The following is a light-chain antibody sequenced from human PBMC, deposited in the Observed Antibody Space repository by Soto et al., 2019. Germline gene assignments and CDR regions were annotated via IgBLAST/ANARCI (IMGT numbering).Light chain of an antibody. V-gene: IGKV3-15*01. Sequence: EIVMTQSPGTLSVSPGERATLSCRASQNIGSNLAWYQQKPGQAPRLLFYGPSTRANGIPDRFSGGGSGTEFTLTISSLQSEDLAVYYCQHYDEGPPGATVGPGNKVDL. CDR1: QNIGSN. J-gene: IGKJ3*01. CDR2: GPS. CDR3: QHYDEGPPGAT.